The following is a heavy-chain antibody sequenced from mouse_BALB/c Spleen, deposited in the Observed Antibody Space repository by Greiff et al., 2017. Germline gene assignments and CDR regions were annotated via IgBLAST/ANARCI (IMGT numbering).Heavy chain of an antibody. CDR1: GFTFSNYW. V-gene: IGHV6-6*02. CDR3: TAYYRYDGRYFDV. Sequence: EVMLVESGGGLVQPGGSMKLSCVASGFTFSNYWMNWVRQSPEKGLEWVAEIRLKSNNYATHYAESVKGRFTISRDDSKSSVYLQMNNLRAEDTGIYYCTAYYRYDGRYFDVWGAGTTVTVSS. CDR2: IRLKSNNYAT. D-gene: IGHD2-14*01. J-gene: IGHJ1*01.